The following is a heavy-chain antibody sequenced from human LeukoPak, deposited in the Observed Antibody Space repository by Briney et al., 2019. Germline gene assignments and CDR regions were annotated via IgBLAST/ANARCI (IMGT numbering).Heavy chain of an antibody. CDR1: GFTFSSYA. CDR3: ARDLSVSDEFFRH. CDR2: ISYDGSNT. J-gene: IGHJ1*01. D-gene: IGHD3-3*02. V-gene: IGHV3-30-3*01. Sequence: GGSLRLSCAASGFTFSSYAMHWVRQAPGKGLEWVALISYDGSNTYYADSVKGRFTISRDNSKSTVYLLVNSLRAEDTAVYYCARDLSVSDEFFRHWGQGTPVTVSS.